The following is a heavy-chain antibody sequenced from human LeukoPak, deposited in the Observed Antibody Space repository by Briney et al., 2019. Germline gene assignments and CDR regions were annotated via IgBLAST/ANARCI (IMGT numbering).Heavy chain of an antibody. CDR1: GGSISSYY. Sequence: SETLSLTCTVSGGSISSYYWSWIRQPPGKGLEWIGYIYYSGSTNYNPSLKSRVTISVDTSKNQFSLKLSSVTAADTAVYYCARETGGGVWGSYRFGYFDYWGQGTLVTVS. J-gene: IGHJ4*02. D-gene: IGHD3-16*02. CDR2: IYYSGST. V-gene: IGHV4-59*12. CDR3: ARETGGGVWGSYRFGYFDY.